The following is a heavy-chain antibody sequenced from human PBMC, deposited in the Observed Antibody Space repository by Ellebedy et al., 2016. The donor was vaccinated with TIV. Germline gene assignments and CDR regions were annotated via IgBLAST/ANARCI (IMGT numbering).Heavy chain of an antibody. Sequence: GESLKISCQGYGYNFLWSWIAWVRQRPGKGLEWMGIIYPRDSKTQYRPAFQGQVTISADTSISTAYLQWSSLRASDTATYYCVRPRLMGIQQDAFDMWGRGTTVTVSS. CDR1: GYNFLWSW. V-gene: IGHV5-51*01. J-gene: IGHJ3*02. D-gene: IGHD6-13*01. CDR3: VRPRLMGIQQDAFDM. CDR2: IYPRDSKT.